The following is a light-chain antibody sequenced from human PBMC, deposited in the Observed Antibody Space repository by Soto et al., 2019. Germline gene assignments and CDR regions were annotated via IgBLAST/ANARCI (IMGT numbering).Light chain of an antibody. V-gene: IGKV3-15*01. CDR1: QRVSSN. J-gene: IGKJ2*02. Sequence: EIVRTQSPATLSVSPGERATLSCRASQRVSSNLAWYQQRPGQAPRLVIYGASTRATGIPARLSGSGSGTEFNLHISSLQSEDFAVYYSQQYNNWCTFGQGTKLEI. CDR3: QQYNNWCT. CDR2: GAS.